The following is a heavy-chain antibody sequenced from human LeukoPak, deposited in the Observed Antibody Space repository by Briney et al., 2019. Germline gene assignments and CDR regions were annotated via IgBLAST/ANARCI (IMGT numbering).Heavy chain of an antibody. CDR3: ARLRAHAYNYGFDY. D-gene: IGHD5-24*01. CDR2: ITHSGST. CDR1: GGSFSGYY. J-gene: IGHJ4*02. V-gene: IGHV4-34*01. Sequence: SETLSLTCAVYGGSFSGYYWSWIRQPPGKGLEWIGEITHSGSTTYNPSLKSRFTISVDTSKNQFSLKLSSVTAADTAVYFCARLRAHAYNYGFDYWGQGALVTVSS.